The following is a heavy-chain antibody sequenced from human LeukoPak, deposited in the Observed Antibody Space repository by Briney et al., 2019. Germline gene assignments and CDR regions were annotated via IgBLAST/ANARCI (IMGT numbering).Heavy chain of an antibody. CDR3: ASYEPDYYDSSGYYWFDP. J-gene: IGHJ5*02. D-gene: IGHD3-22*01. CDR2: IIPILGIA. Sequence: GSSVKVSCKASGGTFISYAISWVRQAPGQGLEWMGRIIPILGIANYAQKFQGRVTITADKSTSTAYMELSSLRSEDTAVYYCASYEPDYYDSSGYYWFDPWGQGTLVTVSS. V-gene: IGHV1-69*04. CDR1: GGTFISYA.